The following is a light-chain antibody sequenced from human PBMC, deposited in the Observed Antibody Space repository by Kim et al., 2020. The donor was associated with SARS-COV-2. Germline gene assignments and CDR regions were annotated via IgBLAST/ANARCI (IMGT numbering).Light chain of an antibody. J-gene: IGKJ4*02. V-gene: IGKV1-27*01. Sequence: DIQLTQSPSTLSSSLGDRVTISCRASQSISSYLTWYQQKPGKVPKLLIYAASNMQSGVPSRFSGSGSGTDFTLTISSLQPEDVATYYCQKYNKSPFTFGEGTKVDIK. CDR3: QKYNKSPFT. CDR1: QSISSY. CDR2: AAS.